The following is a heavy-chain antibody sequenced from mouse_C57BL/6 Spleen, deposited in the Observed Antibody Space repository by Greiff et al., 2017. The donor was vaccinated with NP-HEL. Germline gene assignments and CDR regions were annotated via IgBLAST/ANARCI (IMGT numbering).Heavy chain of an antibody. J-gene: IGHJ3*01. CDR1: GYAFSSYW. CDR3: ARYGAYYSNSAWFAY. CDR2: IYPGDGDT. Sequence: QVQLQQSGAELVKPGASVKISCKASGYAFSSYWMNWVKQRPGKGLEWIGQIYPGDGDTNYNGKFKGKATLTADKSSSTAYMQLSSLTSEDSAVYFCARYGAYYSNSAWFAYWGQGTLVTVSA. V-gene: IGHV1-80*01. D-gene: IGHD2-5*01.